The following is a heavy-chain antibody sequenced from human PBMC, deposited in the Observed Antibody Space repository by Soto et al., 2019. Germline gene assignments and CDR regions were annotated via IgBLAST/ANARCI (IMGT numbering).Heavy chain of an antibody. CDR3: ARESYCGYHSYDY. CDR2: MYHDGNT. Sequence: SLTCAVSGYSISSGCFWGWIRQPPGKGLEWIANMYHDGNTHYNPSLKSRVTMSVDTSKNQFSLKLNSVTAADTAVYYCARESYCGYHSYDYWGQGILVTVSS. D-gene: IGHD5-12*01. CDR1: GYSISSGCF. J-gene: IGHJ4*02. V-gene: IGHV4-38-2*02.